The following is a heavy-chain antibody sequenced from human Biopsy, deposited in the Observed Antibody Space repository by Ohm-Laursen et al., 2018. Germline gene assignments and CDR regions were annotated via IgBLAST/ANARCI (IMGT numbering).Heavy chain of an antibody. CDR3: STGGGDFYYNGMDV. V-gene: IGHV3-15*01. CDR2: IKSKFDGETT. Sequence: SLRLSCTASGFTFGGAWMSWIRQAPGKGLEWVGRIKSKFDGETTDYAAPVKGRFIISRDDSKSTLFLQMNNLKVEDTGVYFCSTGGGDFYYNGMDVWGQGTTVTVSS. J-gene: IGHJ6*02. D-gene: IGHD3-16*01. CDR1: GFTFGGAW.